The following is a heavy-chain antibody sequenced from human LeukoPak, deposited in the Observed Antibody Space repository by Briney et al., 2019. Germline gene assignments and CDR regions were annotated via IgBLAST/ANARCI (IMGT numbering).Heavy chain of an antibody. Sequence: ASVKVSCKASGYTFTSYYIHWVRQAPGQGLEWMGIINPSGGSTNYAQDFQGRVTMTRDTSTSTVYMELSSLRSEDTAVYYCARRELAGSTAYFDYWGQGTLLTVSS. CDR3: ARRELAGSTAYFDY. V-gene: IGHV1-46*01. CDR1: GYTFTSYY. CDR2: INPSGGST. D-gene: IGHD1-26*01. J-gene: IGHJ4*02.